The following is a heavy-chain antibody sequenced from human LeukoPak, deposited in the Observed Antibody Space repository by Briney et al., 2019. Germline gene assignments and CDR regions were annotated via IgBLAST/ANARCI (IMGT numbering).Heavy chain of an antibody. J-gene: IGHJ4*02. D-gene: IGHD3-10*01. Sequence: GGSLRLSCAASEFTVSSSYMSWVRQAPGKGLEWVSIIYSGGNTFYADSVKGRFTISRDNSKNTLYLQMNSLRAEDTAVYYCAKDRKVLLWFGELFDYWGQGTLVTVSS. CDR3: AKDRKVLLWFGELFDY. CDR2: IYSGGNT. V-gene: IGHV3-53*01. CDR1: EFTVSSSY.